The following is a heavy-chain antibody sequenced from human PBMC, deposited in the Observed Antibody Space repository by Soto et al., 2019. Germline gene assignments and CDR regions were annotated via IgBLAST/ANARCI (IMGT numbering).Heavy chain of an antibody. CDR1: GGTFSSYA. D-gene: IGHD2-21*02. CDR3: ARSVVVTAIPLWSYYFDY. Sequence: ASVKVSCKASGGTFSSYAISWVRQAPGQGLEWMGGIIPIFGTANYAQKFQGRVTITADESTSTAYMELSSLRSEDTAVYYCARSVVVTAIPLWSYYFDYWGQGTLVTVSS. CDR2: IIPIFGTA. J-gene: IGHJ4*02. V-gene: IGHV1-69*13.